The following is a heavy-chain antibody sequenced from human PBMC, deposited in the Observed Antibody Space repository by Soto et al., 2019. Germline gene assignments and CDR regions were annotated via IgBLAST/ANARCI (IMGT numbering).Heavy chain of an antibody. V-gene: IGHV1-2*02. CDR1: GYSFINYY. D-gene: IGHD3-16*01. Sequence: QVQLVQSGAELKKPGASVKVSCKSSGYSFINYYIHWVRQAPGQGLEWMGWINPHSGDTDYAKKFQGRVTMTGDTSISTVFMELNRLTSDDTALYWCARQGEPYISPRDSFGMDVWGQGTSVTVSS. CDR2: INPHSGDT. J-gene: IGHJ6*02. CDR3: ARQGEPYISPRDSFGMDV.